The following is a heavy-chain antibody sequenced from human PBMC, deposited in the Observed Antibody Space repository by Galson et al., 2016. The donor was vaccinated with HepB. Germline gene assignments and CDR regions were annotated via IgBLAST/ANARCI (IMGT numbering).Heavy chain of an antibody. J-gene: IGHJ5*02. CDR2: INQDGIEK. D-gene: IGHD4-17*01. CDR3: ARSGEPS. V-gene: IGHV3-7*01. CDR1: GFTFSSYW. Sequence: SLRLSCATSGFTFSSYWMTWVRQAPGKGLEWMANINQDGIEKYYVGSVEGRFTISRDNAKKSLYLQMDSLRAEDTAVYYCARSGEPSWGQGTLVTVSS.